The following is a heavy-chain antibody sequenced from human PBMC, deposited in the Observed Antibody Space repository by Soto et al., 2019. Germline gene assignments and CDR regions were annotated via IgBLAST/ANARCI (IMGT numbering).Heavy chain of an antibody. J-gene: IGHJ5*02. V-gene: IGHV4-31*03. CDR1: GGPISSGGYY. Sequence: SETLSLTCTVSGGPISSGGYYWRWIRQHPGKGLEWIGYIYYSGSTYYNPSLKSRVTISVDTSKNQFSLKLSSVTAADTAVYYCARDLGGYSVVAATGNCFDPWGQGTLVTVSP. D-gene: IGHD2-15*01. CDR2: IYYSGST. CDR3: ARDLGGYSVVAATGNCFDP.